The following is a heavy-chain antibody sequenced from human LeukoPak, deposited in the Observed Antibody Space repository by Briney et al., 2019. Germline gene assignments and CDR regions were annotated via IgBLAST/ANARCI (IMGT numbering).Heavy chain of an antibody. Sequence: SGTLSLTCAVSGGSISSSNWWSWVRPPPGKGLEWIGEIYHSGSTNYNPSLKSRVTISVDKSKNQFSLKRSSVTAPGTAVYYCARSYGSGTYDAFDIWGQGTMVTVSS. CDR1: GGSISSSNW. J-gene: IGHJ3*02. V-gene: IGHV4-4*02. CDR2: IYHSGST. D-gene: IGHD3-10*01. CDR3: ARSYGSGTYDAFDI.